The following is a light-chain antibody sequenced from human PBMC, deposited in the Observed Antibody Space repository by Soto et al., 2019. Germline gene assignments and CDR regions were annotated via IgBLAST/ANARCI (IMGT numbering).Light chain of an antibody. CDR3: QHYGTSAL. CDR2: AS. J-gene: IGKJ3*01. V-gene: IGKV3-20*01. CDR1: QSVSDMY. Sequence: EIVLTQSPGTLSLSPGERATLSCRASQSVSDMYLAWYQQKPGQAPRLLIYASNRATGIPDRSSGSGSGTDFTLTISRLEPEDFAVYYCQHYGTSALFGPGTKVEIK.